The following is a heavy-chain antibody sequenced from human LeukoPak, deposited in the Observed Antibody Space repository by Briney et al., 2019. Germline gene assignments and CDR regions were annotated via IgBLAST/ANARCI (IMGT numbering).Heavy chain of an antibody. J-gene: IGHJ4*02. Sequence: PGGSLRLSCAASGFIFSNYWMHWVRQAPGKGLEWDSRINSDGTSTSYADSVKGRFTISRDNAKNTLYLQMNSLRAEDTAVYYCATSPLIALDWGQGTLVTVSS. CDR3: ATSPLIALD. CDR1: GFIFSNYW. D-gene: IGHD2-8*01. V-gene: IGHV3-74*01. CDR2: INSDGTST.